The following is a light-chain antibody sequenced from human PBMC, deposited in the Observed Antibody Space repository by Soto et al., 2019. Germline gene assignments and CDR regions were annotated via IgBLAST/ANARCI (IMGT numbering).Light chain of an antibody. Sequence: DIQMTQSPSSLSASVGDRVTITCRASQSISSTNLNWYQHRPGKVPKLLIYATSTLQSGVPSKFSGSGSGTDFTLTINSLQPEDSATYYCQQTYSIPYTFGQGTNLEIK. CDR2: ATS. V-gene: IGKV1-39*01. CDR1: QSISSTN. J-gene: IGKJ2*01. CDR3: QQTYSIPYT.